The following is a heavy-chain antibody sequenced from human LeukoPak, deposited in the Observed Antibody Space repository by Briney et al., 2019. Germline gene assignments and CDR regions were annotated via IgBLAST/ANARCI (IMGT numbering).Heavy chain of an antibody. CDR2: MNPNSGNT. J-gene: IGHJ4*02. D-gene: IGHD1-26*01. Sequence: ASVKVSCKASGYTFTSYDINWVRQATGQGLEWMGWMNPNSGNTGYAQKFQGRVTMTRNTSISTAYMELSSLRSEDTAVYHCARGVFSSGSYYGPGDYWGQGTLVTVSS. CDR3: ARGVFSSGSYYGPGDY. CDR1: GYTFTSYD. V-gene: IGHV1-8*01.